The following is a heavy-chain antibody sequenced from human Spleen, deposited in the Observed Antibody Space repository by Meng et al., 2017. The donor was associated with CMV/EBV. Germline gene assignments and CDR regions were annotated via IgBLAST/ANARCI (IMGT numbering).Heavy chain of an antibody. Sequence: SVKVSCKASGGTFSSYGFNWVRQAPGQGLEWMGRIIPILGIANYAQKFQGRVTITADKSTSTAYMELSSLRSEDTAVYYCARDRDIVVVPAATPYYYYGMDVWGQGTTVTVSS. V-gene: IGHV1-69*04. D-gene: IGHD2-2*01. CDR1: GGTFSSYG. J-gene: IGHJ6*02. CDR2: IIPILGIA. CDR3: ARDRDIVVVPAATPYYYYGMDV.